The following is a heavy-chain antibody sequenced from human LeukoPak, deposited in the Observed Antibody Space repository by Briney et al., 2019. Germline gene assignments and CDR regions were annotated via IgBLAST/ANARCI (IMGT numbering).Heavy chain of an antibody. V-gene: IGHV3-15*01. J-gene: IGHJ4*02. CDR2: IKSKTDGGTT. CDR3: TTAPARRVGATT. D-gene: IGHD1-26*01. Sequence: GGSLRLSCAASGFTFSNAWMSWVRQAPGKGLEWVGRIKSKTDGGTTDYAAPVKGRFTISRDDSKNTLYLQMNSLKTEDTAVYYCTTAPARRVGATTWGQGTLVTVSS. CDR1: GFTFSNAW.